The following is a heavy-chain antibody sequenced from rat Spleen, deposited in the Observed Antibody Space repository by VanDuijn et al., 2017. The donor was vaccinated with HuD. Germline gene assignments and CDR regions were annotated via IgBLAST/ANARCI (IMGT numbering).Heavy chain of an antibody. V-gene: IGHV5-7*01. Sequence: EVQLVESGGGLVQPGRSLKLSCAASGFTFSDFYMAWVRQTPKKGLEWVASISYDGSTPYYRDSVRGRFTVSRDNAKNTLYLQMDSLRSEDSATYYCARLGNLGFGNWFAYWGQGTLVTVSS. J-gene: IGHJ3*01. CDR1: GFTFSDFY. D-gene: IGHD4-4*01. CDR3: ARLGNLGFGNWFAY. CDR2: ISYDGSTP.